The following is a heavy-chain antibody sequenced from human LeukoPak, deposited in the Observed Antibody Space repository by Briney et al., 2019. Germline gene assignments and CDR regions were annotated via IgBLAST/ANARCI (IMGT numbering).Heavy chain of an antibody. V-gene: IGHV3-30*18. CDR1: GFTFSSYG. Sequence: GGSLRLSCAASGFTFSSYGMHWVRQAPGKGLEWVAVISYDGSNKYYADSVKGRFTISRDNSRNTLYLQMNSLRAEDTAVYYCAKDQGYCSGGSCYSGDYWGQGTLVTVSS. D-gene: IGHD2-15*01. J-gene: IGHJ4*02. CDR2: ISYDGSNK. CDR3: AKDQGYCSGGSCYSGDY.